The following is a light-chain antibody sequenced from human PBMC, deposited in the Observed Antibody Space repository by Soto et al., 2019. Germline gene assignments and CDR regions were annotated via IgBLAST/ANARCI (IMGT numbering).Light chain of an antibody. V-gene: IGKV3-15*01. CDR2: GAS. Sequence: EIVMTQSPATLSVSPGERATLSCRASQSVSDKLAWYQQKPGQAPRLLIYGASTRAPGIPARFSGSGSGTEFTLTISSLQSEDFAVYYCQQRADWSITFGQGTRLEIK. CDR3: QQRADWSIT. J-gene: IGKJ5*01. CDR1: QSVSDK.